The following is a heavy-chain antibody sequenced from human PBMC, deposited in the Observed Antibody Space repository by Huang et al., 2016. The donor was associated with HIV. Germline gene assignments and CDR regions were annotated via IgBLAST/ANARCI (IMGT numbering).Heavy chain of an antibody. Sequence: QVQLLQSGAEVKKPGSSMKVSCKASGGTLTSYAITWVGQAPGQGLVWRGGIIPIYDTPNYAQKFQGRITITADKSTNTVYRTLSSLRSEDTAVYYCARDHVSGGRSLGFDPWGQGTLVTVSS. V-gene: IGHV1-69*06. CDR1: GGTLTSYA. CDR3: ARDHVSGGRSLGFDP. D-gene: IGHD3-16*01. J-gene: IGHJ5*02. CDR2: IIPIYDTP.